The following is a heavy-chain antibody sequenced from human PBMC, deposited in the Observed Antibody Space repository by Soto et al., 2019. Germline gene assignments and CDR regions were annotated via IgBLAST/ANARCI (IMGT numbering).Heavy chain of an antibody. CDR2: IGPIEAHAP. Sequence: PGGSLRLSCVASGYPFGDYAMGWVRQAPGKGLEWVSAIGPIEAHAPAYAASVKGRFTISRDNSRNILYLQMTNLRAEDTGVYYCAKDAIPYNGRDDAFDLWGQGTMVTVSS. CDR3: AKDAIPYNGRDDAFDL. CDR1: GYPFGDYA. D-gene: IGHD2-2*02. V-gene: IGHV3-23*01. J-gene: IGHJ3*01.